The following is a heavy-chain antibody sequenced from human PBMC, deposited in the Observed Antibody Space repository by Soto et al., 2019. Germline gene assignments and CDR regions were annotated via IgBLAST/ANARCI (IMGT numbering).Heavy chain of an antibody. D-gene: IGHD6-19*01. CDR3: ARHIIAVTAADF. J-gene: IGHJ4*02. V-gene: IGHV4-39*01. CDR1: GASINSSSHY. Sequence: QLQLQESGPGLVKPSETLSLTCTVSGASINSSSHYWGWVRQPPGKGLERIGHIFYSGSTYYNPSLKSRLTISVDTSQNQFSLKLSSVTAADTAVYYCARHIIAVTAADFWGPGTLVTVSS. CDR2: IFYSGST.